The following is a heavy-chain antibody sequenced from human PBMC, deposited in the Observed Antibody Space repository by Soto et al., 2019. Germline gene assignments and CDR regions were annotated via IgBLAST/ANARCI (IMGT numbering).Heavy chain of an antibody. CDR1: GFTFSSYG. J-gene: IGHJ6*02. CDR2: ISYDGSNK. Sequence: PVGSLSLSCAASGFTFSSYGMHWVRQAPGKGLEWVAVISYDGSNKYYADSVKGRFTISRDNSKNTLYLQMNSLRAEDTAVYYCAKDISRGYYYYGMDVWGQGTTVTVSS. V-gene: IGHV3-30*18. D-gene: IGHD1-1*01. CDR3: AKDISRGYYYYGMDV.